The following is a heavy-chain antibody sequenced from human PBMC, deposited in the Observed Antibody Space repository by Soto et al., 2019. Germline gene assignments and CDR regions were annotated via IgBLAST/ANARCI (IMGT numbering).Heavy chain of an antibody. D-gene: IGHD3-22*01. CDR2: IIPIFGTA. CDR1: GGTFSSYA. J-gene: IGHJ5*02. Sequence: SVKVSCKASGGTFSSYAISWVRQAPGQGLEWMGGIIPIFGTANYAQKFQGRVTITADESTSTAYMELSSLRSEDTAVYYCARGGWYYYDSSGYPYNWFDPWGQGTLVTVSS. CDR3: ARGGWYYYDSSGYPYNWFDP. V-gene: IGHV1-69*13.